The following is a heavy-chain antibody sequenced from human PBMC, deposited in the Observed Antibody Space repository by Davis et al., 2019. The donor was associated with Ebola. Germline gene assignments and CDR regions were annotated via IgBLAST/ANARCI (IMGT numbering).Heavy chain of an antibody. CDR3: ARDLEGRDSSSWSYYYYYMDV. CDR1: GYTFTGYY. CDR2: INPNSGGT. V-gene: IGHV1-2*02. Sequence: ASVKVSCKASGYTFTGYYIHWVRQAPGQGLEWMGWINPNSGGTNYAQKFKGRVTMTRDTSISTAYMELSRLRSDDTAVYYCARDLEGRDSSSWSYYYYYMDVWGKGTTVTVSS. D-gene: IGHD6-13*01. J-gene: IGHJ6*03.